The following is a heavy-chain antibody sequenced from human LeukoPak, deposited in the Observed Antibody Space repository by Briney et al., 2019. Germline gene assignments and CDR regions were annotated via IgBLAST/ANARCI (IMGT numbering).Heavy chain of an antibody. D-gene: IGHD1-7*01. J-gene: IGHJ6*03. CDR2: INPNSGGT. CDR3: ARGRNTRYNWNYGQYMDV. Sequence: VKVSCKASGYTFTSYAMNWVRQAPGQGLEWMGWINPNSGGTNYAQKFQGRVTMTRDTSISTAYMELSRLRSDDTAVYYCARGRNTRYNWNYGQYMDVWGKGTTVTVSS. CDR1: GYTFTSYA. V-gene: IGHV1-2*02.